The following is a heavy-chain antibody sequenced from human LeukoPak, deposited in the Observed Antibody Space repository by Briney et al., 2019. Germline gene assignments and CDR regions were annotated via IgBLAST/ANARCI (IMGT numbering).Heavy chain of an antibody. J-gene: IGHJ4*02. D-gene: IGHD5-12*01. CDR3: AREKSGYDGNYFDY. CDR1: GFTLSSYA. V-gene: IGHV3-23*01. Sequence: AGGSLRLSCAASGFTLSSYAMTWVRQAPGRGLEWVSGVDGGGGGTYYADSVKGRFTISRDNSKNTLYLQMNSLRAEDTAVYYCAREKSGYDGNYFDYWGQGTLVTVSS. CDR2: VDGGGGGT.